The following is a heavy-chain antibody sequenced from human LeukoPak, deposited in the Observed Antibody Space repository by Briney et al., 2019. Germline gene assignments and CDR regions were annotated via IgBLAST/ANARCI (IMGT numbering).Heavy chain of an antibody. Sequence: ASVKVSCTASGYTFTDYYMHWVRQAPGQGLEWVGYISPNTGGTHYAQQFEGRVTMTRDTSVRTAFMELSSLRSDDTAVYYCARDQGDGYDPWGQGTLVTVSS. CDR1: GYTFTDYY. CDR3: ARDQGDGYDP. D-gene: IGHD5-24*01. CDR2: ISPNTGGT. J-gene: IGHJ5*02. V-gene: IGHV1-2*02.